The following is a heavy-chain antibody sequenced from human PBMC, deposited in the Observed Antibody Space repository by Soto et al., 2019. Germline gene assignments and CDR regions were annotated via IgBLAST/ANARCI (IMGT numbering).Heavy chain of an antibody. J-gene: IGHJ4*02. CDR1: GGSISSGDYY. Sequence: MASETLSLTCTVSGGSISSGDYYWSWIRQPPGKGLEWIGYIYYSGSTYYNPSLKSRVTISVDTSKNQFSLKLSSVTAADTAVYYCARVPGDFWRADYWGQGTLVTVSS. D-gene: IGHD3-3*01. CDR3: ARVPGDFWRADY. CDR2: IYYSGST. V-gene: IGHV4-30-4*01.